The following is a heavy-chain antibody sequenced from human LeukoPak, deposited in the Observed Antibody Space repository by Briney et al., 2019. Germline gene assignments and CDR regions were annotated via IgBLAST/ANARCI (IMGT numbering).Heavy chain of an antibody. CDR2: IHYSGST. CDR3: ARVQSSSRMKYYFDY. Sequence: SETLPLTCTVSGGSISSYYWSWIRQPPGKGLEWIGYIHYSGSTHYNPSLKSRVTISVDTSKNQVSLKLSSVTAADTAVYYCARVQSSSRMKYYFDYWGQGTLVTVSS. V-gene: IGHV4-59*01. CDR1: GGSISSYY. J-gene: IGHJ4*02. D-gene: IGHD6-6*01.